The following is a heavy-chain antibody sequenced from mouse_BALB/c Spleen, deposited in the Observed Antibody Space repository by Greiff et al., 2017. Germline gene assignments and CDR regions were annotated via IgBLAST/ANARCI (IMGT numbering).Heavy chain of an antibody. CDR2: IGSGGSNT. CDR1: GFTFSSYG. J-gene: IGHJ1*01. D-gene: IGHD3-3*01. V-gene: IGHV5-6*01. CDR3: ARRGTGCYIDV. Sequence: VQRVESGADLVKPGGSLKLSCAASGFTFSSYGMSWVRQTPDKRLEWFAAIGSGGSNTYYQDSVKGRFTISRDNAKNTLYLQMSSLKSEDTAMCDCARRGTGCYIDVWGAGTTVTVSS.